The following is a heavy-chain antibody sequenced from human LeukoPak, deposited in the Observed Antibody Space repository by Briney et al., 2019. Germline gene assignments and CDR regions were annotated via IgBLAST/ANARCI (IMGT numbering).Heavy chain of an antibody. CDR1: GFTLRSHA. J-gene: IGHJ4*02. V-gene: IGHV3-30*18. CDR2: IPYDGSNE. Sequence: GGSLRLSCAASGFTLRSHAMSWVRQAPGKGLEWVAVIPYDGSNEYYAASVEGRFTISRDHSKNTLFLQMNSLRPEDTAVYHCAKVALFSGYYPPFDYWGQGPLVTVSS. CDR3: AKVALFSGYYPPFDY. D-gene: IGHD3-22*01.